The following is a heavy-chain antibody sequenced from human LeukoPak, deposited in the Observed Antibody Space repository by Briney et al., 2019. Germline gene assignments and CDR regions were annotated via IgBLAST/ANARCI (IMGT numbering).Heavy chain of an antibody. Sequence: GESLKISCKGSGYSFTSYWIGWVRQMPGKGLEWMGIIYPGDSDTRYSPSFQGQVTISADKSISTAYLQWSSLKASDTAMYYCARQLDSSGWYGYAFDIWGQGTMVTVSS. D-gene: IGHD6-19*01. CDR3: ARQLDSSGWYGYAFDI. CDR2: IYPGDSDT. V-gene: IGHV5-51*01. CDR1: GYSFTSYW. J-gene: IGHJ3*02.